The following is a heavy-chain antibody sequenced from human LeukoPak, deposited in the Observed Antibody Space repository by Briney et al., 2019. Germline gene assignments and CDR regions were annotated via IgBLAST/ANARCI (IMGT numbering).Heavy chain of an antibody. D-gene: IGHD2-15*01. J-gene: IGHJ5*02. CDR2: MNPNSGST. Sequence: GASVKVSCKASGYTFTSYDINWVRQATGQGLEWMGWMNPNSGSTGYAQKFQGRVTMTRNTSISTAYMELSSLRSEDTAVYYCARGPRYCSGGSCYYWFDPWGQGTLVTVSS. V-gene: IGHV1-8*01. CDR3: ARGPRYCSGGSCYYWFDP. CDR1: GYTFTSYD.